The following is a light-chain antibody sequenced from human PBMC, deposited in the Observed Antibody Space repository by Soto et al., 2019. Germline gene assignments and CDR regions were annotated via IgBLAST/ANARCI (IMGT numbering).Light chain of an antibody. J-gene: IGLJ2*01. CDR1: RSEVGGYNY. Sequence: QSALTQPRSVSGSPGQSVTISCTGTRSEVGGYNYVSWYQQHPGKAPKLMIYDVSKRPSGVPDRFSGSKSGNTASLTISGLQAEDEADYYCCSYAGSYTVVFGRGTKVTVL. CDR3: CSYAGSYTVV. V-gene: IGLV2-11*01. CDR2: DVS.